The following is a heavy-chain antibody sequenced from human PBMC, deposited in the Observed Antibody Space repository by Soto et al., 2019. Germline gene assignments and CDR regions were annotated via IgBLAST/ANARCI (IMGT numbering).Heavy chain of an antibody. Sequence: SETLSLTCAVSGGSISSSNCWSWVRQPPGKGLEWIGEIYHSGSTTDNQSLKTRVTISVDKSKNKFSLKINSVTAADTAAYYFARVSTAYSSTSIDVWGQGTMVTVSS. CDR1: GGSISSSNC. J-gene: IGHJ6*02. CDR2: IYHSGST. D-gene: IGHD6-13*01. CDR3: ARVSTAYSSTSIDV. V-gene: IGHV4-4*02.